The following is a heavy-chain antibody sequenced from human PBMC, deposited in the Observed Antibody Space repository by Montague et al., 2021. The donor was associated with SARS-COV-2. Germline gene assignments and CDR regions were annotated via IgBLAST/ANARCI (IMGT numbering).Heavy chain of an antibody. CDR3: ARDSSWTPFDF. Sequence: TLSLTCTVSGDSISSGGYYWSWIRQHPGKGLEWIGYISYSGDTYYTXSLKGRITMSVDTSNNQSSLKLRSVTAADTAVYYCARDSSWTPFDFWGQGTLVTVFS. D-gene: IGHD3/OR15-3a*01. V-gene: IGHV4-31*03. J-gene: IGHJ4*02. CDR1: GDSISSGGYY. CDR2: ISYSGDT.